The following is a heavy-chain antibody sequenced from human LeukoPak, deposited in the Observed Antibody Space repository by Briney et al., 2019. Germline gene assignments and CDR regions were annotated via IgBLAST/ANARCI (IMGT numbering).Heavy chain of an antibody. CDR3: ASPGESVVVVAASLDY. J-gene: IGHJ4*02. V-gene: IGHV1-46*01. CDR1: GYTFTSYH. CDR2: INPSGGST. Sequence: ASVKVSCKASGYTFTSYHMHWVRQAPGQGLEWMGIINPSGGSTSYAQKFQGRVTMTRDTSTSTVYMELSSLRSEDTAVYYCASPGESVVVVAASLDYWGQGTLVTVSS. D-gene: IGHD2-15*01.